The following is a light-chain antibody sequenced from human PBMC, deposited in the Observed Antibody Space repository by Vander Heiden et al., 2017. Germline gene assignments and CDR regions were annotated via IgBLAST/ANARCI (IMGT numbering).Light chain of an antibody. CDR2: DVS. Sequence: QSALTQPSSVSESTGQSTTISCTGTSSDVGGYNYVSWYQQHPGKAPKLLINDVSDRPSDISNRFSGSKSGNTASLTISGLQAEDEADYYCSSYSSSGTLVFGGGTKLTVL. V-gene: IGLV2-14*01. CDR1: SSDVGGYNY. CDR3: SSYSSSGTLV. J-gene: IGLJ2*01.